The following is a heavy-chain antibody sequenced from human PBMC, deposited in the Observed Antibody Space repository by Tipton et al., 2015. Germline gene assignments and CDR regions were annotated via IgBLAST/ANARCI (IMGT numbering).Heavy chain of an antibody. Sequence: SLRLSCVASGFSITSYTIVWVRQAPGKGLEWVSSFRNSRTYIYDAGSVKGRFTISRDTAKNSVYLQMNSLRAEDTAFYYCTRVWEDGYNYEAAFDYWGQGTPVTVSS. CDR2: FRNSRTYI. V-gene: IGHV3-21*01. J-gene: IGHJ4*02. CDR3: TRVWEDGYNYEAAFDY. D-gene: IGHD5-24*01. CDR1: GFSITSYT.